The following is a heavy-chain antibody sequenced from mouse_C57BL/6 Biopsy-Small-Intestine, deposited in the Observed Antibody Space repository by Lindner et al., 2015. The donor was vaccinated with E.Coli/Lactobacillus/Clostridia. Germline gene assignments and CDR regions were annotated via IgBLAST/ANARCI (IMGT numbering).Heavy chain of an antibody. V-gene: IGHV1-74*01. CDR2: ISTSDGRT. D-gene: IGHD3-1*01. CDR1: GYTFADYA. Sequence: SVKVSCKTSGYTFADYAISWVRQAPGQGLEWLGRISTSDGRTNFLHRIAGRVTMTIDTSTTTVYMELRSLTIDDTAVYYCAREGVRSGTVTYFSDVWGQGTTVTVSS. J-gene: IGHJ1*01. CDR3: AREGVRSGTVTYFSDV.